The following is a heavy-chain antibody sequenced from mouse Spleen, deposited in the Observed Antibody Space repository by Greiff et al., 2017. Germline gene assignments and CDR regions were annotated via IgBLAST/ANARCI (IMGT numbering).Heavy chain of an antibody. Sequence: QVHVKQSGAELARPGASVKLSCKASGYTFTSYGISWVKQRTGQGLEWIGEIYPRSGNTYYNEKFKGKATLTADKSSSTAYMELRSLTSEDSAVYFCARAGGNYDYDGDYWGQGTTLTVSS. CDR3: ARAGGNYDYDGDY. V-gene: IGHV1-81*01. D-gene: IGHD2-4*01. CDR1: GYTFTSYG. J-gene: IGHJ2*01. CDR2: IYPRSGNT.